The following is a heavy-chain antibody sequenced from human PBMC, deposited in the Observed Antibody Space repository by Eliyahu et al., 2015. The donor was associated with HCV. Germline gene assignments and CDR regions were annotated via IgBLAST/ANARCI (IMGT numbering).Heavy chain of an antibody. CDR2: IIPIFGTA. J-gene: IGHJ3*02. CDR1: GGTFSSYA. Sequence: EVKKPGSSVKVSCKASGGTFSSYAISWVRQAPGQGLEWMGGIIPIFGTANYAQKFQGRVTITADKSTSTAYMELSSLRSEDTAVYYCARDELDGYNSGAFDIWGQGTMVTVSS. V-gene: IGHV1-69*06. D-gene: IGHD5-24*01. CDR3: ARDELDGYNSGAFDI.